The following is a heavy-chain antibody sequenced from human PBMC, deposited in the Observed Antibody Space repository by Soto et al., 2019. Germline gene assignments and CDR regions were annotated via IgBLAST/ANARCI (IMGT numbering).Heavy chain of an antibody. J-gene: IGHJ3*02. D-gene: IGHD3-10*01. V-gene: IGHV1-8*01. Sequence: QVQLVQSGAEVKKPGASVKFSCKASGYTFTSYDINWVRQATGQGLEWMGWMNPNSGNTGYAQKFQGRVTMTRNTSISTAYMELSRLRSEDTAVYYCARGINYYDSGDDAFDIWGQGTMVTVSS. CDR2: MNPNSGNT. CDR1: GYTFTSYD. CDR3: ARGINYYDSGDDAFDI.